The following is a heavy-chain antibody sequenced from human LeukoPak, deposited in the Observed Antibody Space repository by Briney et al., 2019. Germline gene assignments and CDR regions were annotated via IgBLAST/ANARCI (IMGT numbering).Heavy chain of an antibody. J-gene: IGHJ4*02. V-gene: IGHV4-4*09. CDR1: GGSLSSYY. CDR2: IYTSGST. D-gene: IGHD3-10*01. Sequence: SETLSLTCTVSGGSLSSYYWSWIRQPPGKGLEWIGYIYTSGSTNYNPSLKSRVTISVDTSKNQFSLKLSSVTAADTAVYYCARGLNYYYGSGSYLYYFDYWGQGTLVTVSS. CDR3: ARGLNYYYGSGSYLYYFDY.